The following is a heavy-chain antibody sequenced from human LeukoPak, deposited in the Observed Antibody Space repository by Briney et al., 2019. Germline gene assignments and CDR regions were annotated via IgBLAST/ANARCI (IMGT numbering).Heavy chain of an antibody. CDR3: ARHTIFCSFINCSPFDP. CDR2: VSHDGIT. J-gene: IGHJ5*02. CDR1: GGSFSSALYY. D-gene: IGHD3-3*01. Sequence: PSETLSLTCTVSGGSFSSALYYWAWIHQTPEQQLEWIGSVSHDGITKYSPSLGGRVSLSADTSKNAFFMEVHSVTAADSAIYYCARHTIFCSFINCSPFDPWGQGTLVTVSS. V-gene: IGHV4-39*01.